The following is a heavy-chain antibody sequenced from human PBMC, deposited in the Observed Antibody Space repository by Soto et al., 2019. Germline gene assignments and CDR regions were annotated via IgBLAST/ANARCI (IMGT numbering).Heavy chain of an antibody. J-gene: IGHJ4*02. CDR2: ISYDGSNK. D-gene: IGHD6-19*01. Sequence: QVQLVESGGGVVQPGRSLRLSCAASGFTFSSYAMHWVRQAPGKGLEWVAVISYDGSNKYYADSVKGRFTISRDNSKNTLYLQMNSLRAEDTAVYYCARDSRLWSVACTYPGDLYYWGQGTLVTVSS. V-gene: IGHV3-30-3*01. CDR3: ARDSRLWSVACTYPGDLYY. CDR1: GFTFSSYA.